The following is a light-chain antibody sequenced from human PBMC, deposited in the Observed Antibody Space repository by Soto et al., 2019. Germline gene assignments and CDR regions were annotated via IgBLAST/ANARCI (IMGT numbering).Light chain of an antibody. J-gene: IGKJ1*01. CDR1: QSVSSN. V-gene: IGKV3-20*01. CDR3: QQYGSSLTWT. Sequence: DIVMTQSPATLSVSPWERATLSCMASQSVSSNLAWYQQKPGQAPRLLIYGASSRATGIPDRFSGSGSGTDFTLTISRLEPEDFAVYYCQQYGSSLTWTFGQGTKVDIK. CDR2: GAS.